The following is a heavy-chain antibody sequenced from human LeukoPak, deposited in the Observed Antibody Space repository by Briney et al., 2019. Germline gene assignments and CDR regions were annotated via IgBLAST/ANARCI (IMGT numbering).Heavy chain of an antibody. CDR1: GGSTSSYY. V-gene: IGHV4-59*01. J-gene: IGHJ5*02. Sequence: SETLSLTCTVSGGSTSSYYWSWIRQPPGKGLEWIGYIYYSGSTNYNPSLKSRVTISVDTSKNQFSLKLSSVTAADTAVYYCARDRPGSGSLRGSGRLFDPWGQGTLVTVSS. CDR2: IYYSGST. CDR3: ARDRPGSGSLRGSGRLFDP. D-gene: IGHD3-10*01.